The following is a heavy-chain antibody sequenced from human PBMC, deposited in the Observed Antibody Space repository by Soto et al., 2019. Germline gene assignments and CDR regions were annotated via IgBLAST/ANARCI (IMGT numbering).Heavy chain of an antibody. D-gene: IGHD3-16*01. CDR3: ARHLQASVEGGEAYYYYGMDV. CDR2: IYYSGST. CDR1: GGSISSDDYY. V-gene: IGHV4-39*01. J-gene: IGHJ6*02. Sequence: PSETLSLTCTVSGGSISSDDYYWSWLRQPPGKGLELIGIIYYSGSTYYNPSLKSRVTISVDTSKNQFSLKLSSVTAADTAVYYCARHLQASVEGGEAYYYYGMDVWGQGTTVTVSS.